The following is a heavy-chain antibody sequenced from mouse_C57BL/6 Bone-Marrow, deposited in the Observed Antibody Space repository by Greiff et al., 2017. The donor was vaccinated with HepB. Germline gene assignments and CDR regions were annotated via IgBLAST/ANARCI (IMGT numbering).Heavy chain of an antibody. D-gene: IGHD1-1*01. V-gene: IGHV5-12*01. J-gene: IGHJ2*01. CDR3: ARLSGSSYPYYFDY. Sequence: EVQLQQSGGGLVQPGGSLKLSCAASGFTFSDYYMYWVRQTPEKRLEWVAYISNGGGSTYYPDTVKGRFTISRDNAKNTLYLQMSRLESEDTAMYYCARLSGSSYPYYFDYWGQGTTLTVSS. CDR1: GFTFSDYY. CDR2: ISNGGGST.